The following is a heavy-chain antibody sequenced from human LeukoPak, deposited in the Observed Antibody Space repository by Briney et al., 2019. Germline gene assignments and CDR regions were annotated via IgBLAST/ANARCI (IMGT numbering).Heavy chain of an antibody. CDR1: GGSISSGGYY. CDR2: IYYSGST. J-gene: IGHJ3*02. V-gene: IGHV4-31*03. Sequence: PSETLSLTCTVSGGSISSGGYYWSWIRQHPGKGLEWIGYIYYSGSTYYNPSLKSRVTISVDTSKNQFSLKLSSVTAADTAVYYCARVGDYYDSSGLGTAFDIWGQGTMVTVSS. CDR3: ARVGDYYDSSGLGTAFDI. D-gene: IGHD3-22*01.